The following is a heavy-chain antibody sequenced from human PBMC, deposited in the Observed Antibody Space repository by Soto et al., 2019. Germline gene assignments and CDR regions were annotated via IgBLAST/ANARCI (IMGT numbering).Heavy chain of an antibody. V-gene: IGHV4-34*01. J-gene: IGHJ5*02. CDR3: ARYYDFWSGYSTGNWFDP. D-gene: IGHD3-3*01. CDR2: INHSGST. CDR1: GGSFSGYY. Sequence: SETLSLTCAVYGGSFSGYYWSWIRQPPGKGLEWIGEINHSGSTSYNPSLKSRVTISVDTSKNQFSLKLSSVTAADTAVYYCARYYDFWSGYSTGNWFDPWGQGTLVTVSS.